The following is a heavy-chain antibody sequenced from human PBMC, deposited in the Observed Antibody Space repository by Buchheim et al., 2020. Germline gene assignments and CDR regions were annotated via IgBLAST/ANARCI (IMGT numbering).Heavy chain of an antibody. CDR2: IWYDGSNK. J-gene: IGHJ6*02. V-gene: IGHV3-33*01. CDR3: ARMSSPGYYYYGMDV. CDR1: GFTFSSYG. Sequence: QVQLVESGGGVVQPGRSLRLSCAASGFTFSSYGMHWVRQAPGKGLEWVAVIWYDGSNKYYADSVKGRFTISRDNSKKTLYLQMNSLRAEDTAVYYCARMSSPGYYYYGMDVWGQGTT.